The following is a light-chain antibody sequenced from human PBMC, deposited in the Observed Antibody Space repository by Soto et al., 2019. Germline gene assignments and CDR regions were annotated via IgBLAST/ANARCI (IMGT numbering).Light chain of an antibody. CDR2: AAS. CDR3: QQSYSTLYT. Sequence: DIQMTQSPSSLSASVGDRVTITCRASQSISSYLNWYQQKPGNAPKLLIYAASSLQSGVPSRFSGSGSGTDCTLTISSRQPEDVATYYCQQSYSTLYTFGQGTKLEIK. J-gene: IGKJ2*01. CDR1: QSISSY. V-gene: IGKV1-39*01.